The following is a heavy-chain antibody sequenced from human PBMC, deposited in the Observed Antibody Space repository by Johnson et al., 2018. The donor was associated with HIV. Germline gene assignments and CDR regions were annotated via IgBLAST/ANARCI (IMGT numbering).Heavy chain of an antibody. CDR1: GFTFSSYA. Sequence: QVQLVESGGGVVQPGRSLRLSCAASGFTFSSYAMHWVRQAPGKGLEWVAVISYDGNNKYYADSVKGRFTILRDNSKNTLYLQMNSLRGEDTAVYYCARGAMVRGVIPGDAFDFWGKGTMVTVSS. V-gene: IGHV3-30-3*01. CDR3: ARGAMVRGVIPGDAFDF. CDR2: ISYDGNNK. J-gene: IGHJ3*01. D-gene: IGHD3-10*01.